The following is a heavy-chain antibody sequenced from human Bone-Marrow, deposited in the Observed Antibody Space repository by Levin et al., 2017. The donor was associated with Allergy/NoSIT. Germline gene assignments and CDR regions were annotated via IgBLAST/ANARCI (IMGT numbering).Heavy chain of an antibody. Sequence: ESGPTLVKPPQTLTLTCTFSGFSLSTSGMRVSWIRQPPGKALEWLARIDWDDDKFYSTFLKTRVTISKDTSKNQVVLTMTNMDPVDTATYYCARNYDPNCGGDCAGFDPWGQGILVTVSS. D-gene: IGHD2-21*02. V-gene: IGHV2-70*04. CDR2: IDWDDDK. CDR1: GFSLSTSGMR. CDR3: ARNYDPNCGGDCAGFDP. J-gene: IGHJ5*02.